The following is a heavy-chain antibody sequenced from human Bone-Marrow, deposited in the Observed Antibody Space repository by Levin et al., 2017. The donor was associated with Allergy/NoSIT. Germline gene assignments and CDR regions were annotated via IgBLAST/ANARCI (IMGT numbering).Heavy chain of an antibody. Sequence: SGGSLRLSCVASGFSFSTYAMSWVRQAPGKGLEWVSAISNSGGNTWYADPVKGRFTISRDNSKSTVYLQMNSLRAEDTAVYYCAKEETYSNSLANPLIDYWGQGSLVTVSS. D-gene: IGHD5-18*01. CDR2: ISNSGGNT. CDR1: GFSFSTYA. CDR3: AKEETYSNSLANPLIDY. J-gene: IGHJ4*02. V-gene: IGHV3-23*01.